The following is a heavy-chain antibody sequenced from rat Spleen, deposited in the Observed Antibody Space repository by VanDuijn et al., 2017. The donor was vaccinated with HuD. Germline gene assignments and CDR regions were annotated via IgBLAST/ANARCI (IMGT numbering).Heavy chain of an antibody. CDR2: ITNTGGST. Sequence: EVQLVESGGGLVQPGRSLKLSCAASGFTFSDYGMAWVRQAPGKGLEWVASITNTGGSTYFPDSVKGRFTFSRDNAKSTLYLQMNSLRSEDTATYYCTRDYYDGTYYRYYFDYWGQGVMVTVSS. J-gene: IGHJ2*01. V-gene: IGHV5-31*01. D-gene: IGHD1-12*02. CDR3: TRDYYDGTYYRYYFDY. CDR1: GFTFSDYG.